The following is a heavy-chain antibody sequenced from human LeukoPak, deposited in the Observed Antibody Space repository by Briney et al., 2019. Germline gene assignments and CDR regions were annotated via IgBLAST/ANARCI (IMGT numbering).Heavy chain of an antibody. CDR1: GYTFTSYG. CDR3: ARDEYSGYDTYGMDV. CDR2: ISAYNGNT. J-gene: IGHJ6*02. Sequence: ASVKVSCKASGYTFTSYGISWVRQAPGQGLEWMGWISAYNGNTSYAQKLQGRVTMTTDTSTSTAYMELRSLRSDDTAVYYCARDEYSGYDTYGMDVWGQGTTVTVSS. V-gene: IGHV1-18*01. D-gene: IGHD5-12*01.